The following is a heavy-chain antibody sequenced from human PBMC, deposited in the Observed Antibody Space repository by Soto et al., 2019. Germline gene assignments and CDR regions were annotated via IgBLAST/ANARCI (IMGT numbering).Heavy chain of an antibody. CDR3: ATTSMAVAGPGKYFQH. J-gene: IGHJ1*01. CDR1: GFTFCNAW. CDR2: IKSKSYGATT. V-gene: IGHV3-15*07. Sequence: GGSLRLPCAASGFTFCNAWVNWVRQAPGKGLEWVGRIKSKSYGATTDYAAPVKGRVTISRDDSKNTLYVQMNSLITVDTAVFYCATTSMAVAGPGKYFQHWGQGTLVTVS. D-gene: IGHD6-19*01.